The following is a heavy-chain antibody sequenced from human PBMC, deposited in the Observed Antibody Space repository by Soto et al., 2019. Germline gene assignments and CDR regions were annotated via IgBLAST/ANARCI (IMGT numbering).Heavy chain of an antibody. D-gene: IGHD3-22*01. CDR3: AREDYYDSSGYYFGMNYFDY. J-gene: IGHJ4*02. CDR2: ISGSGSTI. V-gene: IGHV3-23*01. CDR1: GFTFSSYA. Sequence: EVQLLESGGGLVQPGGSLRLSCAASGFTFSSYAMSWVRQAPGKGLEWVSAISGSGSTIYYADSVKGRFTISRDNAKNSLYLQMNSLRAEDTAVYYCAREDYYDSSGYYFGMNYFDYWGQGTLVTVSS.